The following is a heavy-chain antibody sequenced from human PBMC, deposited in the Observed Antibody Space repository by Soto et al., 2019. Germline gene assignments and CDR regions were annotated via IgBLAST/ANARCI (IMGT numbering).Heavy chain of an antibody. CDR1: GFTFSSYW. CDR3: ARALTYYYDIDY. J-gene: IGHJ4*02. Sequence: EVQLVESGGGLVQPGGSLRLSCAASGFTFSSYWMHWVRQAPGKGLVWVSRINSDGSRTTYADSVKGRFTIPRDNAKNMLHLQMNSLRAEDTAVYYCARALTYYYDIDYWGQGTLVTVSS. CDR2: INSDGSRT. D-gene: IGHD3-22*01. V-gene: IGHV3-74*01.